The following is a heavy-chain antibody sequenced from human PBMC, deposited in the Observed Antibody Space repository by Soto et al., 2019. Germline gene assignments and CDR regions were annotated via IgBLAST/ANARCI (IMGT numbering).Heavy chain of an antibody. D-gene: IGHD3-10*01. J-gene: IGHJ5*02. V-gene: IGHV3-23*01. CDR1: GFIFSSYA. Sequence: EVQLLESGGGLVQPGGSLRVSCAGSGFIFSSYAMNWVRQAPGKGLEWVSGISGSGVNSYYADSVKGRFTISRDNSKKTLYLQMDSLRAEDTAVYYCATLARGGPVTLPLDAWGQGTLVTVSS. CDR2: ISGSGVNS. CDR3: ATLARGGPVTLPLDA.